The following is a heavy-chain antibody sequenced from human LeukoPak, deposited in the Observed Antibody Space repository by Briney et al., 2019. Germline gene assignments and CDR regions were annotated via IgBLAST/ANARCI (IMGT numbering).Heavy chain of an antibody. D-gene: IGHD6-19*01. CDR2: VSYDGGTE. J-gene: IGHJ3*02. Sequence: GGSLRLSCVASGFTVTTYAMHWVRQAPGKGLEWVAVVSYDGGTEFYADSVKGRFTISRDSSKNTLFLQMNSLRIEDTAVYYCAKISAVAANPGAFDIWGPGTMVTVSS. CDR1: GFTVTTYA. V-gene: IGHV3-30-3*01. CDR3: AKISAVAANPGAFDI.